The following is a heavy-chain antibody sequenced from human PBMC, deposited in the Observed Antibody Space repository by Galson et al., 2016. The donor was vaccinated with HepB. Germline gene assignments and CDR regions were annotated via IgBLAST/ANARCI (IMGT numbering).Heavy chain of an antibody. CDR1: GDSISTHS. CDR3: ARTAARLHLDN. CDR2: IYHGVST. J-gene: IGHJ4*01. Sequence: SETLSLTCTVSGDSISTHSWSWIRQPPGKGLEWIGYIYHGVSTNYNPSLNSRVTISVDTSKNQVSRKLSFVTAADTAIYYCARTAARLHLDNWCRGTLVTVSS. D-gene: IGHD6-6*01. V-gene: IGHV4-59*08.